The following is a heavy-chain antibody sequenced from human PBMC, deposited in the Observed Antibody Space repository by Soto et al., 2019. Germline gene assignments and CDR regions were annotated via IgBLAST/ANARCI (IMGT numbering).Heavy chain of an antibody. D-gene: IGHD2-2*01. Sequence: GESLKISCAASGFTFSNYWMSWVRQAPGKGLEWVANIKRDGSESYYVDSVKGRLTISRDNAKNSLYLQMNSLRAEDTAVYYCARATCSSNICYVVYFDCWGQGTLVTVSS. CDR1: GFTFSNYW. J-gene: IGHJ4*02. CDR2: IKRDGSES. CDR3: ARATCSSNICYVVYFDC. V-gene: IGHV3-7*01.